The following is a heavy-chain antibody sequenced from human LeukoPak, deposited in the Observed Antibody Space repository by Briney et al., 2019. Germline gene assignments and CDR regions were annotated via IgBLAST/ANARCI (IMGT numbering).Heavy chain of an antibody. CDR2: IYYTGST. J-gene: IGHJ4*02. Sequence: SETLSLTCTVSGGSVSSSIYYWGWIRQPPGKGLEWIGNIYYTGSTYSNPSLRSRVTMSVDTSKNQFSLKMSSVTAADTAVYYCARLSKGRYFDYIFDYWGQGALVTVSS. D-gene: IGHD3-9*01. CDR3: ARLSKGRYFDYIFDY. CDR1: GGSVSSSIYY. V-gene: IGHV4-39*01.